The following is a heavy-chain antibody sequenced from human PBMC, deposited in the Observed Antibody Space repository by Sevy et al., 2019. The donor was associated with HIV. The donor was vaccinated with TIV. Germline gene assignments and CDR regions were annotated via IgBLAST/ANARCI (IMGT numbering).Heavy chain of an antibody. V-gene: IGHV5-51*01. CDR1: GYSFSSYW. D-gene: IGHD4-4*01. Sequence: GESLKISCKGSGYSFSSYWIGWVRQMPGKGLEWMGIIYPGDSDTRDSPSFLGQVTISADKSISTAYLQWSSLKASDTAMYYRALVYSVNSMCYWGQGTLVAVSS. CDR3: ALVYSVNSMCY. J-gene: IGHJ4*02. CDR2: IYPGDSDT.